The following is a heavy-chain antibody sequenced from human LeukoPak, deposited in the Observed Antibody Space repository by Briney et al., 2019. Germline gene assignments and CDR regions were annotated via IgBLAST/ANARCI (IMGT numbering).Heavy chain of an antibody. V-gene: IGHV3-30-3*01. Sequence: GGSLRLSCAASGFTFSSYALHWVRQAPGKGLEWVAVISYDGSNKYYADSVKGRFTISRDNSKNTLYLQMNSLRAEDTAVYYCASRWFSREYYYYGMDVWGQGTTVTVSS. J-gene: IGHJ6*02. CDR3: ASRWFSREYYYYGMDV. D-gene: IGHD4-23*01. CDR2: ISYDGSNK. CDR1: GFTFSSYA.